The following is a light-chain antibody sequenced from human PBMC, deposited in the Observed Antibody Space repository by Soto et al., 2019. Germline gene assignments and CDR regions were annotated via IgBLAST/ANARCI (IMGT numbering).Light chain of an antibody. J-gene: IGLJ3*02. Sequence: QSALTQPPSASGSPGQSVTISCTGTSSDVGAYKYVSWYQQYPGKAPKLMIYEVSKRPSGVPDRFSGSKSGHTASLTVSALQAEDEADYYCTSYVGSDIWVFGGGTKVTVL. CDR1: SSDVGAYKY. CDR3: TSYVGSDIWV. CDR2: EVS. V-gene: IGLV2-8*01.